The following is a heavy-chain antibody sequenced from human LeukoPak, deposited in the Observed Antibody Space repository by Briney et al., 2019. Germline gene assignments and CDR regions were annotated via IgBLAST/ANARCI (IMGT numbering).Heavy chain of an antibody. CDR2: ISSSSSYI. Sequence: GGSLRLSCAASGFTFSSHSMNWVRQAPGKGLEWVSSISSSSSYIYYADSVKGRFTISRDNAKNSLYLQMNSLRAEDTAVYYCAREHGYSYGYSDYWGQGTLVTVSS. V-gene: IGHV3-21*01. CDR3: AREHGYSYGYSDY. J-gene: IGHJ4*02. CDR1: GFTFSSHS. D-gene: IGHD5-18*01.